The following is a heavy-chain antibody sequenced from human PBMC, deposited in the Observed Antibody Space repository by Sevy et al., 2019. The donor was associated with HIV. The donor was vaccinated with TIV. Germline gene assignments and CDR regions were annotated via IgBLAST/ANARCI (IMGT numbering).Heavy chain of an antibody. J-gene: IGHJ4*02. D-gene: IGHD3-22*01. V-gene: IGHV3-7*01. CDR2: IKQDGSEK. CDR3: ARGDYYDSRGYYYRSIYFDY. CDR1: GFTFSSYW. Sequence: GGSLRLSCAASGFTFSSYWMSWVRQAPGKGLEWVANIKQDGSEKYYVDSVKGRFTISRDNAKNSLYLQMNSLRAEDTAVYYCARGDYYDSRGYYYRSIYFDYWGQGTLVTVSS.